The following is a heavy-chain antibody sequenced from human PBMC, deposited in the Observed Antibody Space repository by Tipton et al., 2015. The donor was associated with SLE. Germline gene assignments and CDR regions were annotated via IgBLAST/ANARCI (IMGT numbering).Heavy chain of an antibody. Sequence: TLSLTCTVSGGSLSSQYWSWIRQPPGKGLEWIGYIYYTGSTKYNPSLKSRVTISGDTSKNQFSLKLSSVTAADTAVYYCARDWCSSTSCYGYYYMDVWGKGTTVTVSS. CDR1: GGSLSSQY. J-gene: IGHJ6*03. CDR2: IYYTGST. V-gene: IGHV4-59*11. CDR3: ARDWCSSTSCYGYYYMDV. D-gene: IGHD2-2*01.